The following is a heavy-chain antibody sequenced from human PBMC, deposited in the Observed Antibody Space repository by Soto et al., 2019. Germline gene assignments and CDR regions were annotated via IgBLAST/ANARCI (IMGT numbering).Heavy chain of an antibody. CDR1: GGSFSGYY. CDR2: INHSGST. Sequence: SETLSLTCAVYGGSFSGYYWSWIRQPPGKGLEWIGEINHSGSTNYNPSLKSRVTISVDTSKNQFSLKLRSVTAADTAVYYCATATSGYSSSWYGGYSDYWGQGTLVTVSS. V-gene: IGHV4-34*01. D-gene: IGHD6-13*01. CDR3: ATATSGYSSSWYGGYSDY. J-gene: IGHJ4*02.